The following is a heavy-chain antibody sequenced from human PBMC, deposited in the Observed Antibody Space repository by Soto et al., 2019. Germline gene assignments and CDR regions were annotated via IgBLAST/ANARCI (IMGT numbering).Heavy chain of an antibody. J-gene: IGHJ4*02. D-gene: IGHD1-26*01. CDR3: ARWSFLDY. CDR1: GFSFSSYA. V-gene: IGHV3-23*05. Sequence: EVQLLESGGGLVRPGGSLRLSCTASGFSFSSYALSWVRQAPGKGLEWVSTISGSKTYYADSVKGRFSISRDTTKTTLYLETTSLRVEDTAVYYCARWSFLDYWGQGPRVTVS. CDR2: ISGSKT.